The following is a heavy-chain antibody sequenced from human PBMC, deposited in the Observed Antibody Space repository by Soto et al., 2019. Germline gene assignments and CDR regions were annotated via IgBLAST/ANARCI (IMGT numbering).Heavy chain of an antibody. D-gene: IGHD5-12*01. J-gene: IGHJ4*02. Sequence: QVQVVESGGGLVKPGGSLRLSCAASGFTFSDYYMSWIRQAPGKGLEWISFISTSGNSKSYADSVKGRFTISRDNDKNSLSLQINSLRAEDTAVYYCARYSGYGDYYFDYWGQGTLVTVSS. CDR3: ARYSGYGDYYFDY. CDR1: GFTFSDYY. V-gene: IGHV3-11*01. CDR2: ISTSGNSK.